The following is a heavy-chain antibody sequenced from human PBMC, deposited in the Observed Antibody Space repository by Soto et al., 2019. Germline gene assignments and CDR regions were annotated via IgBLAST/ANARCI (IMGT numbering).Heavy chain of an antibody. CDR1: GFTFSSYA. D-gene: IGHD1-26*01. Sequence: PGGSLRLSCAASGFTFSSYAMHWVRQAPGKGLEWVAVISYDGSNKYYADSVKGRFTISRDNSKNTLYLQMNSLRAEDTAVYYCARDLYYRGDYWGQGTLVTVSS. V-gene: IGHV3-30-3*01. CDR3: ARDLYYRGDY. J-gene: IGHJ4*02. CDR2: ISYDGSNK.